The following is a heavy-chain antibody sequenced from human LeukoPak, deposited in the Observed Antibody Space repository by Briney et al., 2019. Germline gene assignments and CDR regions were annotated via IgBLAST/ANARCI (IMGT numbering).Heavy chain of an antibody. Sequence: ASVKVSCKASGYTFTGYYMHWVRQAPGQGLEWMGWINPNSGGTNYAQKFQGRVTMTRDTSISTAYMELSRLRSDDTAVYYCARSRYYYGSGRDCGMDVWGQGTTVTVSS. D-gene: IGHD3-10*01. CDR3: ARSRYYYGSGRDCGMDV. V-gene: IGHV1-2*02. CDR2: INPNSGGT. J-gene: IGHJ6*02. CDR1: GYTFTGYY.